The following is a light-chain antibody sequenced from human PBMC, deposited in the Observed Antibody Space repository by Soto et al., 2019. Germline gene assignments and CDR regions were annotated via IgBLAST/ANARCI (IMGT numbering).Light chain of an antibody. CDR2: EGS. CDR1: SSDVGSYNI. V-gene: IGLV2-23*03. J-gene: IGLJ3*02. CDR3: CSYAGDSTFV. Sequence: QSVLTQPASVSGSPGQSITISCTGSSSDVGSYNIVSWYQHHPGRAPKLIIYEGSKRPSGVSNRFSGSKSGNTASLTISGLQAEDEADYYCCSYAGDSTFVFGGGTQLTVL.